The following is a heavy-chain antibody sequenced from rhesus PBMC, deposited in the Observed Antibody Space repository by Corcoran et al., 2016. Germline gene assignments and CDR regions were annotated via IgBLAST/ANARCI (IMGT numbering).Heavy chain of an antibody. Sequence: EVQLVESGGGLVQPGGSLRLSCAASGFTFSSYGMHWVRQAPGKGLGWVAVISFYVSKTVFSDSVTDRFTISRENSNHMLYLQMNILNLEDAAVFYCASAPNMWTGYSYDYWGQGVLVTVSS. CDR2: ISFYVSKT. CDR3: ASAPNMWTGYSYDY. V-gene: IGHV3-54*02. CDR1: GFTFSSYG. D-gene: IGHD3-3*01. J-gene: IGHJ4*01.